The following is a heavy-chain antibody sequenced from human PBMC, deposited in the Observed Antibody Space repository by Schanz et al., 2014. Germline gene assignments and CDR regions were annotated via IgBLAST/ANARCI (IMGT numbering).Heavy chain of an antibody. V-gene: IGHV3-30-3*01. CDR1: GFTFSSYA. Sequence: QVQLVESGGGVVQPGRSLRLSCAASGFTFSSYAMHWVRQAPGEGLEWVALISNDGSIKYYADSVEGRFTISRDNSRNTLYLQMNSLRTEDTAVYYCASPSGYSDYGAYFDFWGQGTLXTVSS. J-gene: IGHJ4*02. D-gene: IGHD5-12*01. CDR3: ASPSGYSDYGAYFDF. CDR2: ISNDGSIK.